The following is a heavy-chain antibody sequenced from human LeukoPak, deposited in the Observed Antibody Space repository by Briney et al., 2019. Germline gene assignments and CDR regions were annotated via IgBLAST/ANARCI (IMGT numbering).Heavy chain of an antibody. Sequence: PSETLSLTCTVSGGSISSYYWSWIRQPPGKGLEWIGYIYYSGTTKFNPSLKSRVTISVDTSKNQFSLKLNSVTAADTAVYYCARYKSSGLDYWGQGTLVTVSS. CDR3: ARYKSSGLDY. D-gene: IGHD3-22*01. CDR2: IYYSGTT. J-gene: IGHJ4*02. CDR1: GGSISSYY. V-gene: IGHV4-59*08.